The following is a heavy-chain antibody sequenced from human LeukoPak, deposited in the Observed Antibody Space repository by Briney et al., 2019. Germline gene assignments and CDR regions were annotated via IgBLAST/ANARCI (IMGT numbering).Heavy chain of an antibody. CDR3: ARVPYDFWSGSFFDY. D-gene: IGHD3-3*01. V-gene: IGHV4-4*07. Sequence: SEALSLTCTVSGGSISGYYWSWIRQPAGKGLEWIGRIYTSGSTNYNPSLKSRVTMSVDTSKNQFSLKLSSVTAADTAVYYCARVPYDFWSGSFFDYWGQGTLVTVSS. J-gene: IGHJ4*02. CDR2: IYTSGST. CDR1: GGSISGYY.